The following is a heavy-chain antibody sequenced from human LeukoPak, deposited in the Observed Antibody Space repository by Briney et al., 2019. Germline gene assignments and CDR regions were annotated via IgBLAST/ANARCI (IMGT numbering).Heavy chain of an antibody. D-gene: IGHD3-22*01. V-gene: IGHV4-59*01. CDR1: GGSISSYY. CDR2: IYYSGST. CDR3: AGDYYDSSNEINWFDP. J-gene: IGHJ5*02. Sequence: SETLSLTCTVSGGSISSYYWSWIRQPPGKGLEWIGYIYYSGSTNYNPSLKSRVTISVDTSKNQFSLKLSSVTAADTAVYYCAGDYYDSSNEINWFDPWGQGTLVTVSS.